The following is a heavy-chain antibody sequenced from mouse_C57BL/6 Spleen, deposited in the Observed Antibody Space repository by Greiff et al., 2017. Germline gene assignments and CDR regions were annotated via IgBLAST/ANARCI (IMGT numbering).Heavy chain of an antibody. Sequence: QVQLKESGPELVKPGASVKISCKASGYTFTDYYMNWVKQRPGRGLEWIGRIDPNSGGTKYNEKFKSKATLTVDKPTSTAYMQRSSLTSEDSAVYYCARSRYYYNFDYWGQGTTLTVSS. V-gene: IGHV1-72*01. CDR1: GYTFTDYY. CDR2: IDPNSGGT. D-gene: IGHD1-1*01. J-gene: IGHJ2*01. CDR3: ARSRYYYNFDY.